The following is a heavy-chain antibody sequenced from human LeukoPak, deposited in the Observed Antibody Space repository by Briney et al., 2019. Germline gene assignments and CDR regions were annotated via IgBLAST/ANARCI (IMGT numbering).Heavy chain of an antibody. V-gene: IGHV4-4*07. J-gene: IGHJ4*02. Sequence: ASETLSLTCTVSGGSIRSYYWSWIRQPAGKGLEWIGRIYTSGGTNYNPSLKSRVTMSVDTSKNQFSLKLSSVTAADTAVYYCARGRYSYGYKVGYYFDYWGQGTLVTVSS. CDR3: ARGRYSYGYKVGYYFDY. D-gene: IGHD5-18*01. CDR2: IYTSGGT. CDR1: GGSIRSYY.